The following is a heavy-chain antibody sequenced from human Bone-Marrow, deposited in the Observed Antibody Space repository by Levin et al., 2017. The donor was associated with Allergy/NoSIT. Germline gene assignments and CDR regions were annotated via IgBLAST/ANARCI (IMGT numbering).Heavy chain of an antibody. J-gene: IGHJ3*02. Sequence: KVSCKGSGYSFTSYWISWVRQMPGKGLEWMGRIDPSDSYTNYSPSFQGHVTISADKSISTAYLQWSSLKASDTAMYYCARHRGQWLRFGAFDIWGQGTMVTVSS. CDR1: GYSFTSYW. D-gene: IGHD5-12*01. V-gene: IGHV5-10-1*01. CDR2: IDPSDSYT. CDR3: ARHRGQWLRFGAFDI.